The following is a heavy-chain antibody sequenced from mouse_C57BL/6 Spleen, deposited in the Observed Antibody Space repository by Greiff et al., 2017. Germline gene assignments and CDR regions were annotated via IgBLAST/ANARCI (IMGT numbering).Heavy chain of an antibody. CDR3: TRHDYEGDY. CDR2: IGPETGGT. Sequence: QVQLMESGAELVRPGASVTLSCKASGYTFTDYEMQWVKQTPVHGLEWIGAIGPETGGTAYTQKFKGKAILTADKSSSTAYLELRSLTSEDSAVYYCTRHDYEGDYWGQGTTLTVSS. V-gene: IGHV1-15*01. J-gene: IGHJ2*01. D-gene: IGHD2-4*01. CDR1: GYTFTDYE.